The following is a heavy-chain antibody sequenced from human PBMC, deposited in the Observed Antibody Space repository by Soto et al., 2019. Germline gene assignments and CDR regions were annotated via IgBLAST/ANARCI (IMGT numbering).Heavy chain of an antibody. CDR3: ACAPSSGFWSFDL. Sequence: EVQLVESGGGLVQPGGSLRLSCAASGFTFSDHYMDWVRQAPGKGLQWVGRIRNKANSYTTEYAASVKGRFTISRDDSKNSLYLQMNSLKTEDTAVYYCACAPSSGFWSFDLWGRGTLVTVSS. J-gene: IGHJ2*01. D-gene: IGHD3-22*01. V-gene: IGHV3-72*01. CDR2: IRNKANSYTT. CDR1: GFTFSDHY.